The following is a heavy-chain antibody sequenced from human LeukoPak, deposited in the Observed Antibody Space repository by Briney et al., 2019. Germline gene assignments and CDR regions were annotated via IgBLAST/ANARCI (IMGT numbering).Heavy chain of an antibody. CDR3: ASVYLYGMDV. V-gene: IGHV1-46*01. D-gene: IGHD2-8*01. J-gene: IGHJ6*02. CDR2: INPSGGGT. CDR1: GYSLTTYY. Sequence: PRASVKVSCKASGYSLTTYYMHWVRQAPGQGLEWMAIINPSGGGTKYAQKFQGRVTMTRDMPTNTVYMELSSLRTEDTAVYYCASVYLYGMDVWGQGTTVTVSS.